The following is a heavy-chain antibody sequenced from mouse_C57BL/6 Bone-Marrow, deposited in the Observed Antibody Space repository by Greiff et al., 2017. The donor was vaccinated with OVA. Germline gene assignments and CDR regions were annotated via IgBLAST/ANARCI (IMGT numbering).Heavy chain of an antibody. CDR3: ARELTTVVATDYFDY. J-gene: IGHJ2*01. Sequence: EVQLVESGPGLVKPSQSLSLTCSVTGYSITSGYYWNWIRQFPGNKLEWMGYISYDGSNNYNPSLKNRISITRDTSKNQFFLKLNSVTTEDTATYYCARELTTVVATDYFDYWGQGTTLTVSS. CDR2: ISYDGSN. D-gene: IGHD1-1*01. V-gene: IGHV3-6*01. CDR1: GYSITSGYY.